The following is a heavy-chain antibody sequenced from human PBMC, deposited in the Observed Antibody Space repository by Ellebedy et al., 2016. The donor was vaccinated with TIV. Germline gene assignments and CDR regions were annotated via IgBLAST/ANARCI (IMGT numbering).Heavy chain of an antibody. CDR1: GFTFSSYS. Sequence: GESLKISCAASGFTFSSYSMNWVRQAPGKGLEWVANIKQDGSVKYYVDSVKGRFTISRDNAKNSLYLQMNSLRAEDTAVYYCARARVWWLPLGYYFDYWGQGTLVTVSS. J-gene: IGHJ4*02. V-gene: IGHV3-7*04. CDR3: ARARVWWLPLGYYFDY. CDR2: IKQDGSVK. D-gene: IGHD5-12*01.